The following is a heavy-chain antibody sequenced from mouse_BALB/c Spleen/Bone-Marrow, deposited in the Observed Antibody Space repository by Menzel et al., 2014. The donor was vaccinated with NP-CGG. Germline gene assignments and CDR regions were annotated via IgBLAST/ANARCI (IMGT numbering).Heavy chain of an antibody. CDR3: ARWGAYFDY. CDR2: IDPSDSET. Sequence: VQVVESGAELVRPGTPVKLSCKASGYTFTSYWMNWVKQRPGRGLEWIGRIDPSDSETHYNQKFKDKATLTVDKSSSTAYIQLSSLTSEDSAVYYCARWGAYFDYWGQGTTLTVSS. CDR1: GYTFTSYW. J-gene: IGHJ2*01. V-gene: IGHV1-61*01.